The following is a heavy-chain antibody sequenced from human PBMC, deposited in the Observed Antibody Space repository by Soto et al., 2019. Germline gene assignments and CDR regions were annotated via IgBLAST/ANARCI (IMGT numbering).Heavy chain of an antibody. CDR1: GYTFTGYY. Sequence: GASVKVSCKASGYTFTGYYMHWVRQAPGQGLERMGWINPNSGGTNYAQKFQGRVTMTRDTSISTAYMELSRLRSDDTAVYYCARDYCSSTSCYKDYYYGMDVWGQGTTVTVSS. CDR3: ARDYCSSTSCYKDYYYGMDV. CDR2: INPNSGGT. J-gene: IGHJ6*02. D-gene: IGHD2-2*02. V-gene: IGHV1-2*02.